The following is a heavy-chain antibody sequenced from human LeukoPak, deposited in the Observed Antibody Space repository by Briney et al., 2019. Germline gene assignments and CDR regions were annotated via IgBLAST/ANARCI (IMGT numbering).Heavy chain of an antibody. CDR3: AKDRSAVAGTLIDY. J-gene: IGHJ4*02. V-gene: IGHV3-30*02. CDR1: GFTFSSYV. CDR2: IRYDGSNK. D-gene: IGHD6-19*01. Sequence: GGSLRLSCAASGFTFSSYVMHWVRQAPGKGLEWVAFIRYDGSNKYYADSVKGRFTISRDNSKNTLYLQMNSLRAEDTAVYYCAKDRSAVAGTLIDYWGQGTLVTVSS.